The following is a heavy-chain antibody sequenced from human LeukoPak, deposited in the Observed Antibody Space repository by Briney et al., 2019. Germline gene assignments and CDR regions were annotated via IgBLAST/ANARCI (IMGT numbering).Heavy chain of an antibody. V-gene: IGHV3-48*01. D-gene: IGHD3-3*01. CDR2: ISSSSSTI. J-gene: IGHJ4*02. CDR3: ARPFWSGYPPFDY. Sequence: GGSLRLSCAASGFTFSSYSMNWVRQAPGKGLEWVSYISSSSSTIYYADSVKGRFTISRDNAKNSLYLQMNSLRAEDTVVYYCARPFWSGYPPFDYWGQGTLVTVSS. CDR1: GFTFSSYS.